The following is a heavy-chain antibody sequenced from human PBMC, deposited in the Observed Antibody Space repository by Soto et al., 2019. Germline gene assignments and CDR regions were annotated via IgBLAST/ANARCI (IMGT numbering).Heavy chain of an antibody. J-gene: IGHJ4*02. D-gene: IGHD3-10*01. Sequence: GGSLRLSCAASGFTFSTYAMSWVRQAPGKGLKWVSALSGYSGSTYYEDSVKGRLTISRDNSKNTLFLKMNSLRGEDTAVYYCAKRPLHGSGTYYNNPFDYWGQGTLVTVSS. CDR3: AKRPLHGSGTYYNNPFDY. CDR1: GFTFSTYA. V-gene: IGHV3-23*01. CDR2: LSGYSGST.